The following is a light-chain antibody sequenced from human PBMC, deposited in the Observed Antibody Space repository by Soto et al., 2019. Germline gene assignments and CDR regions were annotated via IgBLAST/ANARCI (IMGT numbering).Light chain of an antibody. CDR2: SAS. CDR3: QQYNYYPYT. J-gene: IGKJ2*01. V-gene: IGKV1-5*01. Sequence: DIQMTQSPSTLSASVGDRVTITCRASQSISTWLAWYHQKPGKAPKLLISSASSLESGVPSRFSGSGSGTEFSFAISSLQPDDFATYYCQQYNYYPYTFGEGTKLEIK. CDR1: QSISTW.